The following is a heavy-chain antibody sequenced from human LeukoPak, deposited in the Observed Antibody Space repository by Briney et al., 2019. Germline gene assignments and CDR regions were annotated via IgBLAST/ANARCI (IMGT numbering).Heavy chain of an antibody. CDR1: GFTFSSYA. Sequence: GGSLRLSCAASGFTFSSYAMHWVRQAPGKGLEWVAVITSDGSNKYYADSVKGRFTISRDNSKNTLYLQMNSLRAEDKAVYYCARVRIVARREQVFDYWGQGSLVTVSS. J-gene: IGHJ4*02. CDR3: ARVRIVARREQVFDY. D-gene: IGHD5-24*01. CDR2: ITSDGSNK. V-gene: IGHV3-30-3*01.